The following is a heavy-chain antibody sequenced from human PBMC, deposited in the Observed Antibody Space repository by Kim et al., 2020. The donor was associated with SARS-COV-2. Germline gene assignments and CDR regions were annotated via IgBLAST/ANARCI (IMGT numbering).Heavy chain of an antibody. D-gene: IGHD3-10*01. Sequence: GGSLRLSCAASGFTFSSYGMHWVRQAPGKGLEWVALIWNDGGNKYYADSVKGRFTISRDNSKNTLYLQMNSLRAEDTAVYYCARDGVFRVRGVFLWPTTFDYWGQGTLVTVSS. CDR1: GFTFSSYG. CDR2: IWNDGGNK. CDR3: ARDGVFRVRGVFLWPTTFDY. J-gene: IGHJ4*02. V-gene: IGHV3-33*01.